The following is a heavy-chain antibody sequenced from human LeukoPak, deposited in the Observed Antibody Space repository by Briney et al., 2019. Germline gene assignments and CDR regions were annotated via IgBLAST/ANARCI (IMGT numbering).Heavy chain of an antibody. CDR1: GGSISSSSYY. CDR3: ARNEVDTAMVTDGYFDD. V-gene: IGHV4-39*01. Sequence: SSETLSLTCTVSGGSISSSSYYWGWIRQPPGKGLEWIGSIYYSGSTYYNPSLKSRVTISVDTSKNQFSLKLSSVTAADTAVYYCARNEVDTAMVTDGYFDDWGQGTLVTVSS. D-gene: IGHD5-18*01. J-gene: IGHJ4*02. CDR2: IYYSGST.